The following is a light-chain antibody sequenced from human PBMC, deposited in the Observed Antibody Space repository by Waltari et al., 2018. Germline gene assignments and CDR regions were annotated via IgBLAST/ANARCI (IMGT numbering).Light chain of an antibody. CDR3: ASWADSLNGPV. Sequence: QSVVTQPPSASGTPGQTVTISCSGSSSNIAHNIVSWYQQLPGTAPKLLIFNNDQRPSGVPDRFSGSKSGTSASLAIRGLQSEDEADYYCASWADSLNGPVFGGGTKLTVL. V-gene: IGLV1-44*01. CDR1: SSNIAHNI. CDR2: NND. J-gene: IGLJ3*02.